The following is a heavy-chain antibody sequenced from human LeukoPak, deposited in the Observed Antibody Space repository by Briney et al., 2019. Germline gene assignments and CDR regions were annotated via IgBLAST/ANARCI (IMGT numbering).Heavy chain of an antibody. J-gene: IGHJ3*02. CDR2: IYFSGST. CDR3: ARDYYGGRDGVVFDI. V-gene: IGHV4-59*01. CDR1: GGSINNYY. D-gene: IGHD3-10*01. Sequence: SETLSLTCTVSGGSINNYYWSWFRQPPRKGLEWIGYIYFSGSTNYNPSLKGRVTMSVDTSKNQFSLKLSSVTAADTAVYYCARDYYGGRDGVVFDIWGQGTMVTVSS.